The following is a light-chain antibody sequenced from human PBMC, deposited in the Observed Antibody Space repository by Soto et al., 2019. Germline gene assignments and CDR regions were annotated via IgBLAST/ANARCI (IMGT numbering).Light chain of an antibody. V-gene: IGKV1-9*01. CDR3: QHLSGYPYT. CDR1: QDISSY. J-gene: IGKJ2*01. CDR2: AAS. Sequence: IQLTQSPSSLSASVGDRVTITCRASQDISSYLAWYQQKPGKVPKVLIFAASNLESGVPLRFSGSGSGTDFTLTISSLLPEDFAPYYCQHLSGYPYTCGQGTKLDIK.